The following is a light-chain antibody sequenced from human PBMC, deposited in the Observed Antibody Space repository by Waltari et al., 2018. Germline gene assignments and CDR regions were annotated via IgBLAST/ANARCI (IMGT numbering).Light chain of an antibody. J-gene: IGKJ1*01. V-gene: IGKV3D-7*01. CDR1: SSVNTGY. CDR3: QQGHIIPWT. Sequence: EIVLTQSPTSMAVSQGERVTISCTANSSVNTGYLHWYQQKPGFPPRLLVYRISSLASGGPARFSGSGAGTSYTLTISTVEADDAANYYCQQGHIIPWTFGQGTKVEVK. CDR2: RIS.